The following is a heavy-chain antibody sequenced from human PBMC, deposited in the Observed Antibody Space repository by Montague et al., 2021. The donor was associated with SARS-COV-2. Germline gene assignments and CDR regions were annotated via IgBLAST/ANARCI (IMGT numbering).Heavy chain of an antibody. CDR1: GDSISSGGYF. D-gene: IGHD3-9*01. CDR3: ARSLDWYFGN. J-gene: IGHJ4*02. V-gene: IGHV4-39*07. CDR2: IHIGGTS. Sequence: SETLSLTCTVSGDSISSGGYFWGWIRQPPGKGLEWIASIHIGGTSYLNPSLKSRATISIDSSKNQFSLNVTSVTAADTAVYFCARSLDWYFGNWGQGTLATVSS.